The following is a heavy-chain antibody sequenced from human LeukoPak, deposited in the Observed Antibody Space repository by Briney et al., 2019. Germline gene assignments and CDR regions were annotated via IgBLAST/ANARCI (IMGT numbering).Heavy chain of an antibody. J-gene: IGHJ4*02. Sequence: GGSLRLSCAASGLNFSNYWMHWVRHAPGKGLVWVSRINPDGSSANYADSVKGRFTISRDNAKNTLYLHMNSLRAEDTAVYYCARTIVVVPAAKILGYWGQGTLVTVSS. V-gene: IGHV3-74*01. D-gene: IGHD2-2*01. CDR3: ARTIVVVPAAKILGY. CDR2: INPDGSSA. CDR1: GLNFSNYW.